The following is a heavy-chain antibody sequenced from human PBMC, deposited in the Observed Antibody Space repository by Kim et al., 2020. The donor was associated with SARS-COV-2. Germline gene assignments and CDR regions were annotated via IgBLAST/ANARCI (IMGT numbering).Heavy chain of an antibody. V-gene: IGHV3-48*03. Sequence: GGSLRLSCAVSGFSLSTYDMNWVRRAPGKGLEWVSYFSRSGTTIYYADSVKGRFTISRDNTKNSLFLQMNSLRAEDTAVYYCARNRGEAVAVSPLYWYF. CDR3: ARNRGEAVAVSPLYWYF. J-gene: IGHJ2*01. CDR2: FSRSGTTI. D-gene: IGHD6-19*01. CDR1: GFSLSTYD.